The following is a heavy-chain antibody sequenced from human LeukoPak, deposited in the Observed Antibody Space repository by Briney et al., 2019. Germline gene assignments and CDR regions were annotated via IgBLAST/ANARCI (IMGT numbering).Heavy chain of an antibody. J-gene: IGHJ4*02. CDR3: ANWSPFDY. CDR1: GFTFSSYS. V-gene: IGHV3-48*01. D-gene: IGHD2-8*02. CDR2: ISSSSTI. Sequence: GGSLRLSCAASGFTFSSYSMNWVRQAPGKGLEWVSYISSSSTIYYADSVKGRFTISRDNAKNSLYLQMNSLRAEDTAVYYCANWSPFDYWGQGTLVTVSS.